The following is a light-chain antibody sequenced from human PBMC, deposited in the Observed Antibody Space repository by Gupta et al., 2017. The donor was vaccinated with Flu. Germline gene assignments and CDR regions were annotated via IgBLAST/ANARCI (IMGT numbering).Light chain of an antibody. V-gene: IGLV1-44*01. CDR2: KNN. CDR3: AAWDDSLLRV. Sequence: TQPPSPLGTPGHRVNILCSGSSSNIGSHSVSWYQQLPGTAPKLLIYKNNQRPSGVPDRFSGSKSGTSASLAISGLQSEDEADYYCAAWDDSLLRVFGGGTKVTVL. CDR1: SSNIGSHS. J-gene: IGLJ3*02.